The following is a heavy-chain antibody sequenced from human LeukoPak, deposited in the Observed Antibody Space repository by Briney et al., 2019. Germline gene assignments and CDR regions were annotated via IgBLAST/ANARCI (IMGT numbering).Heavy chain of an antibody. Sequence: GGSLRLSCAASGFTVSSNYMSWVRQAPGKGLEWVSVIYSGGSTYYADSVKGRFTISRDNPKNTLYLQMNSLRAEDTAVYYCARAPRDGYNSDYFDYWGQGTLVTVSS. CDR3: ARAPRDGYNSDYFDY. D-gene: IGHD5-24*01. CDR1: GFTVSSNY. J-gene: IGHJ4*02. CDR2: IYSGGST. V-gene: IGHV3-66*02.